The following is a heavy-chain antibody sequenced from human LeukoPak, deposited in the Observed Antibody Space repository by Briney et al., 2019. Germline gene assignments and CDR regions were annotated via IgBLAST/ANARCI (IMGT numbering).Heavy chain of an antibody. J-gene: IGHJ4*02. CDR1: GFTFSSYS. Sequence: GGSLRLSCAASGFTFSSYSMNWVRQAPGKGLEWVSSISSSSSYIYYADSVKGRFTISRDNAKNSLYLQMNSLRAEDTAVYYCARENAYYYDSSGYSDYWGQGTLATVSS. V-gene: IGHV3-21*01. CDR3: ARENAYYYDSSGYSDY. D-gene: IGHD3-22*01. CDR2: ISSSSSYI.